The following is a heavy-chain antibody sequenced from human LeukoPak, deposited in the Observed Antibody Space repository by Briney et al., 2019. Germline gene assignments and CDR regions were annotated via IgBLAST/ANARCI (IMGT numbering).Heavy chain of an antibody. CDR1: GGSFSGYY. J-gene: IGHJ6*02. D-gene: IGHD3-10*01. CDR2: INHSGST. Sequence: SETLSLTCAVYGGSFSGYYWSWIRQPPGKGLEWIGEINHSGSTNYNPSLKRRVTISVDTSKNQFSLNLSSVTAADTAGYYIARAGIVPPFPLCGSGRYYNNPNQRDYYYYGMDVWGQGTTVTVSS. CDR3: ARAGIVPPFPLCGSGRYYNNPNQRDYYYYGMDV. V-gene: IGHV4-34*01.